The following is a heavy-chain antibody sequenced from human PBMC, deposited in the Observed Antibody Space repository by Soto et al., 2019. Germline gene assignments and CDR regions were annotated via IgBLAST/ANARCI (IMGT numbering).Heavy chain of an antibody. D-gene: IGHD2-8*02. CDR3: AKATATGGGAFDI. J-gene: IGHJ3*02. Sequence: GGSLRLSCAASGFTCSSYDMSWVRQAPGKGLEWVSTILVGGSTHYPDSVKGRFTISRDNSKNTVFLQMNSLTPGDTAVYYCAKATATGGGAFDICGQGTVVTVSS. V-gene: IGHV3-23*01. CDR2: ILVGGST. CDR1: GFTCSSYD.